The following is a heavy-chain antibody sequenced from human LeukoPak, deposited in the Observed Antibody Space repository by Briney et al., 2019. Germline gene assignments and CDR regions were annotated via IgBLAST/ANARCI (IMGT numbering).Heavy chain of an antibody. V-gene: IGHV3-66*01. CDR2: IYSGGST. D-gene: IGHD3-22*01. CDR3: WSDNSHYDSSLANDY. Sequence: PGGSLRLSCAASGFTVSSNYMRWARQAPGKGLEWVSVIYSGGSTYYADSGKGRFTISKDKSHNTRYLQMNRLRAEGTAVYYRWSDNSHYDSSLANDYWGQGTLVTVSS. CDR1: GFTVSSNY. J-gene: IGHJ4*02.